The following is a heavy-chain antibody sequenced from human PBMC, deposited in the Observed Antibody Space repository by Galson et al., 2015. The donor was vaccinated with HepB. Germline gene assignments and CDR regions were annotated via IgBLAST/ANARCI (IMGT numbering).Heavy chain of an antibody. D-gene: IGHD4-17*01. Sequence: SLRLSCAASGFTFSTYAMHWVRQSPGKGLEWVAVISFDGNNKYYADSVKGRFTISRDNSKNTLYLQMNSLRPEDTAVYYCARENFFGHTVTPGRDAFDIWGQGTMVTVSS. CDR2: ISFDGNNK. CDR1: GFTFSTYA. CDR3: ARENFFGHTVTPGRDAFDI. J-gene: IGHJ3*02. V-gene: IGHV3-30-3*01.